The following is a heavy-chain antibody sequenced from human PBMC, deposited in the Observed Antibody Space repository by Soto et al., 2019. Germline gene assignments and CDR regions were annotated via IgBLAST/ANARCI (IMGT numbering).Heavy chain of an antibody. CDR3: ARATAATGLFDY. CDR2: ISPDNGNT. Sequence: ASVKVSCKASGYTFTSFGLAWVRQAPGQGLEWMGWISPDNGNTEYTQKLQDRLTMTTDTSTSTAYMELKSLRSDDTAVYYCARATAATGLFDYWGQGTLVTVPQ. J-gene: IGHJ4*02. D-gene: IGHD6-13*01. V-gene: IGHV1-18*01. CDR1: GYTFTSFG.